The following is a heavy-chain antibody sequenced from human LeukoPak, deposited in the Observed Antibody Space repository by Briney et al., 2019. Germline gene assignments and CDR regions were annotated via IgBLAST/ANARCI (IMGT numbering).Heavy chain of an antibody. D-gene: IGHD3-22*01. V-gene: IGHV4-34*01. CDR3: ARGADYYDSSGYYSGLGWFDP. Sequence: SETLSLTCAVYGGSFSGYYWSWIRQPPGKGLEWIGVINHSGSTNYNPSLKSRVTISLDTSKNQFSLKLSSVTAADTAVYYCARGADYYDSSGYYSGLGWFDPWGQGTLVTVSS. CDR2: INHSGST. CDR1: GGSFSGYY. J-gene: IGHJ5*02.